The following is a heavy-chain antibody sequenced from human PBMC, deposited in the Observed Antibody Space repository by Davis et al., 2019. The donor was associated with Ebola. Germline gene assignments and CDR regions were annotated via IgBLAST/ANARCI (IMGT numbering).Heavy chain of an antibody. V-gene: IGHV3-7*01. CDR2: IKQDGSEK. Sequence: GESLKISCAASGFTFSSYWMSWVRQAPGKGLEWVANIKQDGSEKYYVDSVKGRFTISRDNAKNSLYLQMNSLRAEDTAVYYCARGPRSYFRAGGDDYWGQGTLVTVSS. D-gene: IGHD3-10*01. J-gene: IGHJ4*02. CDR1: GFTFSSYW. CDR3: ARGPRSYFRAGGDDY.